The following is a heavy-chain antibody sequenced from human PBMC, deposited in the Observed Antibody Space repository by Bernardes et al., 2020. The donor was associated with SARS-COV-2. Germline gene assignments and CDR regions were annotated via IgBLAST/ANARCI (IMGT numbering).Heavy chain of an antibody. D-gene: IGHD5-12*01. CDR1: GFTFSSYA. CDR3: AKDPLGYSGYDGMQVDY. J-gene: IGHJ4*02. V-gene: IGHV3-23*01. Sequence: GGSLRLSCAASGFTFSSYAMSWVRQAPGKGLEWVSAISGSGGSTYYADSVKGRFTISRDNSKNTLYLQMNSLRAEDTAVYYCAKDPLGYSGYDGMQVDYWGQGTLVTVSS. CDR2: ISGSGGST.